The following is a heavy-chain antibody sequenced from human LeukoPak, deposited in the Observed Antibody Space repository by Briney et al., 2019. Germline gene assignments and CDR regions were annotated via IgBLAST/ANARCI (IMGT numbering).Heavy chain of an antibody. J-gene: IGHJ4*02. V-gene: IGHV1-8*01. Sequence: ASVKVSCKASGYTFTSYDINWVRQATGQGLEWMGWMNPNSGNTGYAQKFQGRVTMTRNTSISTAYMELSSLRSEDTAVYYCARVDSSGWYETFDYWGQGTLVTVSS. CDR1: GYTFTSYD. CDR3: ARVDSSGWYETFDY. CDR2: MNPNSGNT. D-gene: IGHD6-19*01.